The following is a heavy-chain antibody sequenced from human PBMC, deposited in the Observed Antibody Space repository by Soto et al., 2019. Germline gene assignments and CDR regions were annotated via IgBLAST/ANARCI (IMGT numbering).Heavy chain of an antibody. V-gene: IGHV1-69*01. Sequence: QVQLVQSGAEVKKPGSSVKVSCKASGGTFSSYAISWVRQAPGQGLEWMGGIIPIFGTANYAQKFQGRVTITADESTSTAYMELSSLRSEDTAVYYCARDRWLPPPNLDYYYGMDVWGQGTTVTVSS. CDR1: GGTFSSYA. CDR3: ARDRWLPPPNLDYYYGMDV. D-gene: IGHD5-12*01. CDR2: IIPIFGTA. J-gene: IGHJ6*02.